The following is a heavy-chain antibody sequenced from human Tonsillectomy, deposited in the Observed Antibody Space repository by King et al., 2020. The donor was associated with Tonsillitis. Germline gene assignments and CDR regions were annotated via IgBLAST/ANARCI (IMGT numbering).Heavy chain of an antibody. V-gene: IGHV3-66*01. D-gene: IGHD2/OR15-2a*01. CDR1: GFNVTTNY. CDR3: AGNTPNKRHHYYYMDV. J-gene: IGHJ6*03. CDR2: IYAAGPT. Sequence: VQLVESGGGLVQPGGSLRLSCAASGFNVTTNYMHWVRQAPGKGLEWVSVIYAAGPTYYADSMKGRVTVSRDYSRNTLYLQMNRLRAEDTAVYYCAGNTPNKRHHYYYMDVWGKGSTVTVSS.